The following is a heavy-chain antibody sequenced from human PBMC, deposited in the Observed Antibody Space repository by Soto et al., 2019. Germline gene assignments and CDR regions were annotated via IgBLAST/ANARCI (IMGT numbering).Heavy chain of an antibody. J-gene: IGHJ4*02. CDR3: ARSHYTYGLLIDY. V-gene: IGHV6-1*01. CDR1: GDSVSSNSAA. Sequence: SQTLSLTCAISGDSVSSNSAAWNWIRQSPSRGLEWLGRTYYRSKWYNDYAVSVKSRITINPDTSKNQFSLRLTSVTAADTAVYYCARSHYTYGLLIDYWGPGTLVTVSS. CDR2: TYYRSKWYN. D-gene: IGHD2-8*01.